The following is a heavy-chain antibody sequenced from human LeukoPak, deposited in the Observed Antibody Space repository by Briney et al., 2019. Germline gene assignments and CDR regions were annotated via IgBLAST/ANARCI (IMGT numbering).Heavy chain of an antibody. D-gene: IGHD4-4*01. CDR1: GFTFSSYA. Sequence: GGSLRLSCAASGFTFSSYAMSWVRQAPGKGLEWVSAISGSGSSTYYADSVKGRFTISRDSSKNTLFLQMNSLRAEDTAVYYYAKELSVRNQFDYWGQGTLVTVSS. CDR3: AKELSVRNQFDY. V-gene: IGHV3-23*01. CDR2: ISGSGSST. J-gene: IGHJ4*02.